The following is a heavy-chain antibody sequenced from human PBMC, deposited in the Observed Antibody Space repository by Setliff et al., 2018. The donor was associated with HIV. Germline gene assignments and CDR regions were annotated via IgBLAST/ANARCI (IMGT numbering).Heavy chain of an antibody. CDR3: ARVRLVRYYMDV. D-gene: IGHD3-10*01. CDR2: IHHSGST. Sequence: SETLSLTCTVSGGSISSSSFYWGWIRQPPGKGLEYIGNIHHSGSTHYNPSLKSRVTISVDTSKNQFSLKLSSVTAADTAVYYCARVRLVRYYMDVWGKGTTVTVSS. J-gene: IGHJ6*03. CDR1: GGSISSSSFY. V-gene: IGHV4-39*07.